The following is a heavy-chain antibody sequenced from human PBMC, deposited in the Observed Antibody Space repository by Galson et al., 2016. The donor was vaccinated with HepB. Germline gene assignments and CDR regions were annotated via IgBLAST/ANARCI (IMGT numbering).Heavy chain of an antibody. Sequence: SLRLSCAASGFRFSGYAMTWVRQAPGKGLEWVSGISGSGEHIYYADNVKGRFTISRDNSKPTLYVQMTSLRVEDTAVYYCAKGSIWVSAALYGMDVWGQGTTVTVSS. D-gene: IGHD2-21*01. V-gene: IGHV3-23*01. CDR1: GFRFSGYA. CDR3: AKGSIWVSAALYGMDV. J-gene: IGHJ6*02. CDR2: ISGSGEHI.